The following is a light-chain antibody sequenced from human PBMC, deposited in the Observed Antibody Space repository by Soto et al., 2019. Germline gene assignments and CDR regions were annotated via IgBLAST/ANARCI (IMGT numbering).Light chain of an antibody. V-gene: IGLV1-44*01. CDR3: SSWDDSLNVVV. CDR2: NDD. J-gene: IGLJ2*01. Sequence: QSVLTQPPSASRTPGQRVTISCSGSSSTIGGNTVNWYQQLPGTAPKLLIYNDDERPSGVPGRFTGSKSGTSSSLAISGLQSDDEADYYCSSWDDSLNVVVFGAGTKLTVL. CDR1: SSTIGGNT.